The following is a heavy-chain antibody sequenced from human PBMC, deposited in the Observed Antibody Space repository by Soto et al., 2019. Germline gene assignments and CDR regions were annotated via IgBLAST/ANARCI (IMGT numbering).Heavy chain of an antibody. Sequence: QVQLVESGGGVVQPGRSLRLPCEASGFTFSHYGMHWVRQAPGKGLEWVAVILNDGSRQHYADSVKGRLTISRDNSKNTLYLDMNSLRVEDTAVYYCARDDDYGDNGLDYWGQGTLVTVSS. CDR1: GFTFSHYG. D-gene: IGHD4-17*01. CDR3: ARDDDYGDNGLDY. V-gene: IGHV3-33*01. J-gene: IGHJ4*02. CDR2: ILNDGSRQ.